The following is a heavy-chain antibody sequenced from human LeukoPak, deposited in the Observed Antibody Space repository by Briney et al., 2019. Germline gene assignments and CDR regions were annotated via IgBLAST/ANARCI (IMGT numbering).Heavy chain of an antibody. CDR3: ARAALIVGAKNNAFDI. D-gene: IGHD1-26*01. CDR1: GFTFSSYE. V-gene: IGHV3-48*03. J-gene: IGHJ3*02. Sequence: AGGSLRLSCAASGFTFSSYEMNWVRQAPGEGLEWVSYISSSGSTIYYADSVKGRFTISRDNAKNSLYLQMNSLRAEDTAVYYCARAALIVGAKNNAFDIWGQGTMVTVSS. CDR2: ISSSGSTI.